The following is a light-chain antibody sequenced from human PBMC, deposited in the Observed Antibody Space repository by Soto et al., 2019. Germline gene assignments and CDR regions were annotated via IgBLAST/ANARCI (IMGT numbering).Light chain of an antibody. J-gene: IGLJ3*02. Sequence: QSVLTQPPSVSVAPGQKVTISCSGSSSNIGNNFVSWYQQLPGTAPKLLIYDNDKRPSGIPDRFSGSKSGTSATLGIIGLQTGDEADYYCGTWNAGLTSWVFGGGTKVTVL. CDR2: DND. CDR3: GTWNAGLTSWV. CDR1: SSNIGNNF. V-gene: IGLV1-51*01.